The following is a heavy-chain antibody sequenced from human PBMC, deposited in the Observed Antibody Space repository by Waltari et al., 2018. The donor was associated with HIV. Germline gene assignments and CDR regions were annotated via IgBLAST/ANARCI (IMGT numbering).Heavy chain of an antibody. J-gene: IGHJ5*02. CDR3: ARERSLASEWYGRFYFDA. Sequence: QVQLQQWGAGLLKPSETLSLTCAVYGGSFSGYYWTWIRQAPGKGLEWIGEVNHSGKTNYNPALQRRVTLSGDTSKNQFPWRMKSVTGADTAVYYCARERSLASEWYGRFYFDAWGQGTLVSVPP. CDR1: GGSFSGYY. D-gene: IGHD6-19*01. CDR2: VNHSGKT. V-gene: IGHV4-34*01.